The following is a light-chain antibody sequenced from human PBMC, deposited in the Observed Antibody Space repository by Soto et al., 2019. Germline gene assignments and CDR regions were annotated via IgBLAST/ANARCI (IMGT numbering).Light chain of an antibody. CDR2: GTS. CDR1: QNISRS. J-gene: IGKJ4*01. CDR3: QQRSNWRVT. Sequence: EIVMTQSPVTLSVSPGERATLSCRASQNISRSLAWYQQKPGQGPSLLIYGTSTRAGGVPARFSGGGSGTEFTLTISSLEPEDIAVYYCQQRSNWRVTFGGGTKVDIK. V-gene: IGKV3-15*01.